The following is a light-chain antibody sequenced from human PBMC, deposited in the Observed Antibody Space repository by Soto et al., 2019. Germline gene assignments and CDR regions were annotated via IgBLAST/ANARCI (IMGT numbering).Light chain of an antibody. CDR1: QSVRSN. CDR2: AAS. CDR3: QQYSDWPRT. J-gene: IGKJ1*01. Sequence: EVVMTQSPATLSVSPGERATLSCRASQSVRSNLAWYQQKPGQAPRLLIYAASTRATGIPARFSGSGSGTEFTLTISSLQSEDFAAYYCQQYSDWPRTFGQGTKVEIK. V-gene: IGKV3-15*01.